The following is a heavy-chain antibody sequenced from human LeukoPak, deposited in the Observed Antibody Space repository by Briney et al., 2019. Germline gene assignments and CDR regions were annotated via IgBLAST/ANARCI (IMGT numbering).Heavy chain of an antibody. J-gene: IGHJ1*01. V-gene: IGHV3-21*01. Sequence: GGSLRLSCAASGFTFSSYSMNWVRQAPGKGLEWVSSISSSSSYIYYADSVKGRFTISRDNAENSLYLQMSSLRAEDTAVYYCATYSSLNRREFQYWGQGTLLTASS. CDR1: GFTFSSYS. CDR3: ATYSSLNRREFQY. CDR2: ISSSSSYI. D-gene: IGHD3-22*01.